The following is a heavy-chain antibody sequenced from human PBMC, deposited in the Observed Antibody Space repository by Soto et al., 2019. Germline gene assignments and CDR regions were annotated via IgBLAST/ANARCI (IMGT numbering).Heavy chain of an antibody. D-gene: IGHD1-1*01. CDR2: ISVYNGNT. CDR3: ARDKDDRKFNREGPFDY. V-gene: IGHV1-18*01. J-gene: IGHJ4*02. CDR1: DYTFSDYG. Sequence: GASVKVSCKASDYTFSDYGINWVRQAPGQGLEWMGWISVYNGNTNFAQKLQDRVSMTTVTSTSTAYMELRSLRSDDTAVYYCARDKDDRKFNREGPFDYWGQGTLVTVSS.